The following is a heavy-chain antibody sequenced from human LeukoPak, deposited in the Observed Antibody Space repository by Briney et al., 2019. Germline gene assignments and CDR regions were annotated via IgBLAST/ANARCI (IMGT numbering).Heavy chain of an antibody. CDR2: IYYSGST. D-gene: IGHD6-13*01. CDR1: GGSISGYY. V-gene: IGHV4-59*08. CDR3: ATPSAAAAVYFDY. J-gene: IGHJ4*02. Sequence: PSETLSLTCTVSGGSISGYYWSWIRQPPGKGLEWIGYIYYSGSTNYNPSLKRRVTIAVDTSKNQFSLKLSSVTAADTAVYYCATPSAAAAVYFDYWGQGALVTVSS.